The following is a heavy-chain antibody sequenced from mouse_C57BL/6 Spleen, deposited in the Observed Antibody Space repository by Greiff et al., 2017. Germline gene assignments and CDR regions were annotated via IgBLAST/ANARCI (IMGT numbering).Heavy chain of an antibody. Sequence: EVQLQQSGPELVKPGASVKIPCKASGYTFTDYNMDWVKQSHGKSLEWIGDINPNNGGTIYNQKFQGKATLTVDKSSSTAYMELRSLTSEDTAVYYCARISYYGSSPYYFDCWGQGTTLTVSS. CDR1: GYTFTDYN. J-gene: IGHJ2*01. CDR3: ARISYYGSSPYYFDC. V-gene: IGHV1-18*01. CDR2: INPNNGGT. D-gene: IGHD1-1*01.